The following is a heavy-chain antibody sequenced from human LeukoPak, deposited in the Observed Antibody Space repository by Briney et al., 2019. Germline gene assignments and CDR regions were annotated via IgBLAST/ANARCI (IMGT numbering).Heavy chain of an antibody. V-gene: IGHV3-48*03. CDR3: ARGGDTIFPFDY. CDR2: ISSSGSTI. J-gene: IGHJ4*02. Sequence: GGSLRLSCAASGFTFRSYEMNWVRQAPGKGLEWVSYISSSGSTIYYADSVKGRFTISRDNAKNSLYVQMNSLRAEDTAVYYCARGGDTIFPFDYWGQGTLVTVSS. D-gene: IGHD3-9*01. CDR1: GFTFRSYE.